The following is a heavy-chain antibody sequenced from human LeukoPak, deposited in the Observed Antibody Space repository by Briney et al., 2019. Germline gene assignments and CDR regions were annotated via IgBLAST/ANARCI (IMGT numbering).Heavy chain of an antibody. J-gene: IGHJ4*02. Sequence: PSETLSLTCAVSGGSISSSNWWSWVRPPPGKGLEWIGEIYHSGTTNYNPSLKSRVTISVDKSKNQFSLKLNSVTAADTAVYYCATTPKGGYSAYLDYWGQGTLVTVSS. CDR2: IYHSGTT. V-gene: IGHV4-4*02. D-gene: IGHD5-12*01. CDR3: ATTPKGGYSAYLDY. CDR1: GGSISSSNW.